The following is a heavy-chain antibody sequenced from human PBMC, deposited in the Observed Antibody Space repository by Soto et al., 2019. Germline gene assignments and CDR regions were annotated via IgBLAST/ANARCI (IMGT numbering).Heavy chain of an antibody. Sequence: EVLLVESGGGVVQPGGSLKLSCAASGFVFKDSSIHWVRQASGKGLEWVGRIRDRAYNYATAYTASVKGRFTVSRDDSNNTAYLQMDSLTTEDTAIYYCTRLISAAQDYWGQGTLVTVSS. J-gene: IGHJ4*02. CDR3: TRLISAAQDY. D-gene: IGHD3-10*01. CDR2: IRDRAYNYAT. V-gene: IGHV3-73*01. CDR1: GFVFKDSS.